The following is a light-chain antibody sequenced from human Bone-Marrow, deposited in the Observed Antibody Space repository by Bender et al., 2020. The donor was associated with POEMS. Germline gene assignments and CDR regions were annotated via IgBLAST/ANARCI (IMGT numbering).Light chain of an antibody. CDR3: ATWDSGLSGGV. J-gene: IGLJ3*02. CDR1: TSNIGNNY. Sequence: QSVLTQPPSMSAAPGQKVTISCSGPTSNIGNNYVIWYQQLPGAAPKLLIFDNNRRPSGISDRFSGSKSGTSATLAIVDLQTGDEALYYCATWDSGLSGGVFGGGTKLTVL. CDR2: DNN. V-gene: IGLV1-51*01.